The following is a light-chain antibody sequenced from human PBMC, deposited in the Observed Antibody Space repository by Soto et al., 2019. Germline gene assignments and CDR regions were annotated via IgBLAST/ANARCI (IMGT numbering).Light chain of an antibody. CDR2: DVS. Sequence: QSVLAQPASVSGSPGQSITISCTGTSSDFGDFNYVFWYQQHPGKAPKLLIYDVSNRPSGVSNRFSGSKSGDTASLTISGLWAEDEADYYCTSYTTSITYVFGTGTKVTVL. CDR1: SSDFGDFNY. CDR3: TSYTTSITYV. V-gene: IGLV2-14*03. J-gene: IGLJ1*01.